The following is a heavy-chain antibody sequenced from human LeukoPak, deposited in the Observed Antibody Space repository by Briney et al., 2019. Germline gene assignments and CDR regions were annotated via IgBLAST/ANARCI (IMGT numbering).Heavy chain of an antibody. D-gene: IGHD3-22*01. CDR3: ARAAGDSSGYYHESYYFDY. V-gene: IGHV3-21*01. CDR2: ISSSSSYI. CDR1: GFTFSSYS. J-gene: IGHJ4*02. Sequence: GGSLRLSCAASGFTFSSYSMDWVRQAPGKGLEWVSSISSSSSYIYYADSVKGRFTISRDNAKNSLYLQMNSLRAEDTAVYYCARAAGDSSGYYHESYYFDYWGQGTLVTVSS.